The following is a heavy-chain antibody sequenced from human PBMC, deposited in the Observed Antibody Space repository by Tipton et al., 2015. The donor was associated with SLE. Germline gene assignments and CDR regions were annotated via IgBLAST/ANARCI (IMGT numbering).Heavy chain of an antibody. Sequence: QSGAEVKKPGASVKVSCKSSGYTFTDYYIHWVRQAPGQGLEWMGWINPKSGGTNYAQKFLGRVTMTRDTSVNTVYMELRRLTSDDTAVYYCARVTIRFLEWGDALDMWGQGTKVTVSS. CDR2: INPKSGGT. D-gene: IGHD3-3*01. J-gene: IGHJ3*02. CDR3: ARVTIRFLEWGDALDM. CDR1: GYTFTDYY. V-gene: IGHV1-2*02.